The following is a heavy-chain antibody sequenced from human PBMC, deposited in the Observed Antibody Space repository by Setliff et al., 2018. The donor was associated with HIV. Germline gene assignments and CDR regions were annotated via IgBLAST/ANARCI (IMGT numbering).Heavy chain of an antibody. D-gene: IGHD5-12*01. CDR1: GSSISSGYF. CDR3: ARVQVGGYNFYFDY. CDR2: IYYSGST. V-gene: IGHV4-38-2*01. J-gene: IGHJ4*02. Sequence: PSETLSLTCAVSGSSISSGYFWGWIRQPPGKGLEWIGSIYYSGSTYYNPSLKSRVTISVDTSKNQFSLKLSSVTAADTAVYYCARVQVGGYNFYFDYWGQGTLVTVSS.